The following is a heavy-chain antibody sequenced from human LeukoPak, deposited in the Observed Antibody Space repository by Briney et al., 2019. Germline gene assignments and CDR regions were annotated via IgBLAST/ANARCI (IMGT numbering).Heavy chain of an antibody. Sequence: GGTLRLSCVASGFTFSTYDMSWVRQAPGKGLRWVSVISGSGGSTYYADSVKGRFTISRDNAKNSLYLQMSSLRVEDTAVYYCARGRRGYSEEYWGQGTLVTVSS. J-gene: IGHJ4*02. CDR3: ARGRRGYSEEY. D-gene: IGHD5-18*01. CDR2: ISGSGGST. V-gene: IGHV3-23*01. CDR1: GFTFSTYD.